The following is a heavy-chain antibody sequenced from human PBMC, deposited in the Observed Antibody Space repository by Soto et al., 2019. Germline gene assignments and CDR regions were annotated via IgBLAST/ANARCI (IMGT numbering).Heavy chain of an antibody. Sequence: GGSLRLSCAASGFTVSSNYMSWVRQAPGKGLEWVSVIYSGGSTYYADSVKGRFTISRHNSKNTLYLQMNSLRAEDTAVYYWAREAYDFYYYYYYMDVWGKGTTVTVSS. V-gene: IGHV3-53*04. D-gene: IGHD3-3*01. CDR1: GFTVSSNY. J-gene: IGHJ6*03. CDR3: AREAYDFYYYYYYMDV. CDR2: IYSGGST.